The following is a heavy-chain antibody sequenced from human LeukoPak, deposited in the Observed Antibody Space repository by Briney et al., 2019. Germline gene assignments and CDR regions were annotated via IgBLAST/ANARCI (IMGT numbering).Heavy chain of an antibody. CDR2: ISSSSSTI. Sequence: GGSLRLSCVASEFTFSSYSMNWVRQAPGKGLEWVSYISSSSSTIYYADSVKGRFTISRDNVKNSVYLQMNSLRAEDTGVYYCARALLGYSGYGTVDYWGQGTLVTVSS. D-gene: IGHD5-12*01. J-gene: IGHJ4*02. CDR1: EFTFSSYS. CDR3: ARALLGYSGYGTVDY. V-gene: IGHV3-48*01.